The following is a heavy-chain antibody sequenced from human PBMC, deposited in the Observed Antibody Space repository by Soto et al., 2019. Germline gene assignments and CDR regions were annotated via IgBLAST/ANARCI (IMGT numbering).Heavy chain of an antibody. CDR1: GGTFSSYA. V-gene: IGHV1-69*13. CDR2: IIPIFGTA. J-gene: IGHJ3*02. D-gene: IGHD3-22*01. CDR3: ARDTDYYDSSGLGAFDI. Sequence: GASVKVSCKASGGTFSSYAISWVRQAPGQGLEWMGGIIPIFGTANYAQKFQGRVTITADESTSTAYMELSSLRSEDTAVYYCARDTDYYDSSGLGAFDIWGQGTMVTVSS.